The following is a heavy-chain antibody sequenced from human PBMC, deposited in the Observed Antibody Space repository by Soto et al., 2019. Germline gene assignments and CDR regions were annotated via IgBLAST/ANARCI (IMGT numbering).Heavy chain of an antibody. Sequence: QVQLQESGPGLVKPSQTLSLTCTVSGCSISSDDYYWSWIRPTPGRGREWSGFIFYSGNTYYNPSLNTRASISVDTSKNQVSLKLTSVTATDTAVYYCVREGTKLSPHGELMAAGHFDSWGQGALVTVSS. CDR2: IFYSGNT. J-gene: IGHJ4*01. CDR1: GCSISSDDYY. V-gene: IGHV4-30-4*01. CDR3: VREGTKLSPHGELMAAGHFDS. D-gene: IGHD2-8*01.